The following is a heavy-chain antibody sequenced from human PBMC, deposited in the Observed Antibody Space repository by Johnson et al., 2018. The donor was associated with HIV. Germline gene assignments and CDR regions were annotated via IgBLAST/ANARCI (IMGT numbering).Heavy chain of an antibody. CDR3: GRWNYALDI. V-gene: IGHV3-7*05. Sequence: VQLVESGGGVVQPGGSLRLSCITSGFTFSSYWMNWVRQAPGQGLEWVANINQDGSEIYYVDSVKGRFTISRDNAKKSLHLQMNSLRAEDTAVYYCGRWNYALDIWGQGTMVTVSS. D-gene: IGHD1-7*01. J-gene: IGHJ3*02. CDR1: GFTFSSYW. CDR2: INQDGSEI.